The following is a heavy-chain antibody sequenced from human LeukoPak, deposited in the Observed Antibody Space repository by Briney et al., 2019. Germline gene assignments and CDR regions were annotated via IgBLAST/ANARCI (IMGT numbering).Heavy chain of an antibody. V-gene: IGHV3-23*01. Sequence: SGGSLRLPCAASGFTFSSYAMSWVRQAPGKGLKWVSTINDNGDGTYYADSVKGRFTISRDNFYNTVSLQMNSLRDEDTGVYYCARGAAKGGGASYYYYYYMDVWGKGTTVTVSS. D-gene: IGHD1-26*01. CDR3: ARGAAKGGGASYYYYYYMDV. J-gene: IGHJ6*03. CDR2: INDNGDGT. CDR1: GFTFSSYA.